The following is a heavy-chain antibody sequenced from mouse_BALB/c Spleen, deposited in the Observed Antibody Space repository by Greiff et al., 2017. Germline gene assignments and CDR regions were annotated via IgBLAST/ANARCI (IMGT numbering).Heavy chain of an antibody. CDR1: GFAFSSYD. J-gene: IGHJ4*01. CDR2: ISSGGGST. Sequence: EVQLVGSGGGLVKPGGSLKLSCAASGFAFSSYDMSWVRQTPEKRLEWVAYISSGGGSTYYPDTVKGRFTISRDNAKNTLYLQMSSLKSEDTAMYYCARHGRYDGSYYAMDYWGQGTSVTVSS. V-gene: IGHV5-12-1*01. CDR3: ARHGRYDGSYYAMDY. D-gene: IGHD2-14*01.